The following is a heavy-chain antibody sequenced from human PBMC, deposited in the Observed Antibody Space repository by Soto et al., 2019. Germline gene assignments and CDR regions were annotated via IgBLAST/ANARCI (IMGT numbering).Heavy chain of an antibody. D-gene: IGHD2-8*01. CDR1: GFTFSNYG. Sequence: PGGFLRRSSAASGFTFSNYGVHWVRQTPGRGLDWVAVISYDGGHQFYTDSVKGRFTISRDNSKNTLYLQMNSLKTEDTAMYYCAKDPKCCTIGSHFLDNWFDPWGQGTLVTVSS. CDR2: ISYDGGHQ. CDR3: AKDPKCCTIGSHFLDNWFDP. V-gene: IGHV3-30*18. J-gene: IGHJ5*02.